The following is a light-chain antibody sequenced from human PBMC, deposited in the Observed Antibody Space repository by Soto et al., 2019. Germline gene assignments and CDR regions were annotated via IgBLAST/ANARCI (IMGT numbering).Light chain of an antibody. J-gene: IGKJ1*01. Sequence: IVLTQSPGTLSLSPGERATLSCRASQSLSRSHLAWYQQKPGQAPRLLIYDTSTRATGIPDSFSGSGSGTDFTLTISRLQPEDFAVYYCQQYGGSPRTFGQGTTVEIK. V-gene: IGKV3-20*01. CDR2: DTS. CDR1: QSLSRSH. CDR3: QQYGGSPRT.